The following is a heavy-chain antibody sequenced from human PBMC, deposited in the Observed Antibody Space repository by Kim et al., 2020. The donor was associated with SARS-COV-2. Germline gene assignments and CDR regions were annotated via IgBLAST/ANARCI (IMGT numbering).Heavy chain of an antibody. D-gene: IGHD2-21*02. Sequence: GGSLRLSCAASGFTFSSYAMHWVRQAPGKGLEWVAVISYDGSNTYYADSVKGRFTISRDNSKNTLYLQMNSLRAEDTAVYYCAKERAGIVVGAATFDYWGQGTLVTVSS. J-gene: IGHJ4*02. CDR1: GFTFSSYA. CDR3: AKERAGIVVGAATFDY. CDR2: ISYDGSNT. V-gene: IGHV3-30*18.